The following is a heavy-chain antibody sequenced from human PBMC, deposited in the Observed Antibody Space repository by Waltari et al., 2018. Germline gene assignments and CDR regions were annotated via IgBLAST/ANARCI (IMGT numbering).Heavy chain of an antibody. CDR1: GCSISSGYY. V-gene: IGHV4-38-2*01. CDR3: RNYYYGSGPSYYFDY. D-gene: IGHD3-10*01. Sequence: QVQLQESGPGLVKPSETLSLTCAVSGCSISSGYYWGWIRQPPGKGLEWIGSMYHSGSTYYNPSLKSRVTISVDMSKNQFSLRLSSVTAADTAVYYCRNYYYGSGPSYYFDYWGQGTLVTVSS. CDR2: MYHSGST. J-gene: IGHJ4*02.